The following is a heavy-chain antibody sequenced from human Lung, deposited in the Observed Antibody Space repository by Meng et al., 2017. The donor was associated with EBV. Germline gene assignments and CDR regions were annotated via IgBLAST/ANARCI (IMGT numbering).Heavy chain of an antibody. CDR3: AIIPYSNA. D-gene: IGHD4-11*01. CDR1: GFDFDPYA. CDR2: ISDTGHNK. Sequence: QVQVVESGGGVVQPGRSLRLTCAAAGFDFDPYAVHWVRQAPGKGLEWVAVISDTGHNKYFADSVRGRFTISRDNSKNMVSLQMNSLRPGDTATYYCAIIPYSNAWGQGTLVTVSS. J-gene: IGHJ5*02. V-gene: IGHV3-30-3*01.